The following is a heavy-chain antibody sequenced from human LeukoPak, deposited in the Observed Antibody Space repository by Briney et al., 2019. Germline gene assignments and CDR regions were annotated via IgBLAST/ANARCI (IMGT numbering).Heavy chain of an antibody. D-gene: IGHD4/OR15-4a*01. V-gene: IGHV4-59*08. CDR1: DGSISDSY. Sequence: KPSETLSLTCTVSDGSISDSYWSWIRQSPGKVLEWVGYIFYTGFTHYNPSLESQVTISVDTSTNHFSLNIKSVTAADTAMYYCARGRRIVVLPGRGYFDLWGRGTLVTVSS. J-gene: IGHJ2*01. CDR3: ARGRRIVVLPGRGYFDL. CDR2: IFYTGFT.